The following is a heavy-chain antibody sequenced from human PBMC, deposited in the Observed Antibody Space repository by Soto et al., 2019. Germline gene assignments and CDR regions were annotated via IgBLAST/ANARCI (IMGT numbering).Heavy chain of an antibody. CDR3: AREAHSSSSGRYCFDY. J-gene: IGHJ4*02. CDR1: GGSVSSGSYY. D-gene: IGHD6-6*01. Sequence: PSETLSLTCTVSGGSVSSGSYYWSWIRQPPGKGLEWIGYIYYSGSTNYNPSLKSRVTISVDTSKNQFSLKLSSVTAADTAVYYCAREAHSSSSGRYCFDYWGLGTLVTVSS. CDR2: IYYSGST. V-gene: IGHV4-61*01.